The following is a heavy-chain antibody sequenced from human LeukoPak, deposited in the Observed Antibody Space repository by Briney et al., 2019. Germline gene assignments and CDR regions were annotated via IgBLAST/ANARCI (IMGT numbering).Heavy chain of an antibody. D-gene: IGHD3-10*01. CDR2: INPNSGGT. CDR3: AREVYGSGSYEYFDY. J-gene: IGHJ4*02. CDR1: GYTFTGYY. V-gene: IGHV1-2*02. Sequence: EASVKVSCKASGYTFTGYYMHWVRQAPGQGLEWMGWINPNSGGTNYAQKFQGRVTMTRDTSISTAYMELSRLRSDDTAVYYCAREVYGSGSYEYFDYWGQGTLVTVSS.